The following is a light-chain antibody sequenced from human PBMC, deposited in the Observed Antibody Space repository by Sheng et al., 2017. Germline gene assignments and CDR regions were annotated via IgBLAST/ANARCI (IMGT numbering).Light chain of an antibody. CDR2: FAS. CDR1: PGIGKF. Sequence: IQLTQSPSSLSASVGDRVTISCRASPGIGKFLAWYQQKPGKAPKLLIYFASTVQSRVPSRFSGSGSGTEFTLTINSLQPDDFATYYCQQYNRYHSFGQGTKLYIK. J-gene: IGKJ2*03. CDR3: QQYNRYHS. V-gene: IGKV1-9*01.